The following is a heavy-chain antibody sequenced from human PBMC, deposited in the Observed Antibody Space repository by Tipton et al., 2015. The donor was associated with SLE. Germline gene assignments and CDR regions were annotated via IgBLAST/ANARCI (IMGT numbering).Heavy chain of an antibody. CDR2: INGRGGET. CDR3: AKQEYSRSSDYFDY. Sequence: SLRLSCAASGFTFSSYSMSWVRQAPGKGLEWVSGINGRGGETYYADSVKGRFTISRDNSRNTLHLQMISLKVGDTAIYYCAKQEYSRSSDYFDYWGQGALVTVSS. J-gene: IGHJ4*02. V-gene: IGHV3-23*01. D-gene: IGHD6-6*01. CDR1: GFTFSSYS.